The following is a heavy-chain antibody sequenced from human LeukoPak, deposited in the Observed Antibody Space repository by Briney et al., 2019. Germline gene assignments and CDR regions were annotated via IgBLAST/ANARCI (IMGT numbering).Heavy chain of an antibody. D-gene: IGHD1-26*01. CDR3: ARDGYSGSSLFDS. CDR1: GGSITSHF. Sequence: SETLSLTCTVSGGSITSHFWSWIRQPPGKGLEWIGYIYHSGITNYNPSLKSRVTISVDTFKNQFSLELSSVTAADTAVYYCARDGYSGSSLFDSWGQGTLVTVSS. CDR2: IYHSGIT. J-gene: IGHJ4*02. V-gene: IGHV4-59*11.